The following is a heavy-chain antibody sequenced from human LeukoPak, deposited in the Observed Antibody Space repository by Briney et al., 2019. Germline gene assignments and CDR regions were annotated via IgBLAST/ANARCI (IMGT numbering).Heavy chain of an antibody. D-gene: IGHD1-1*01. Sequence: PGGSLRLSCAASGFTFSSYWMHWVRQAPGKGLVWVSRINSDGSSTSYADSVKGRFTISRDNAKNTLYLQMNSLRAEDTAVYYCARAAGTTIFDYWGQGTLVTVSS. V-gene: IGHV3-74*01. CDR1: GFTFSSYW. J-gene: IGHJ4*02. CDR2: INSDGSST. CDR3: ARAAGTTIFDY.